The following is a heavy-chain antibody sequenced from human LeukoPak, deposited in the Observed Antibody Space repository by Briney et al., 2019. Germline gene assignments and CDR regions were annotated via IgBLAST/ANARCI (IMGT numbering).Heavy chain of an antibody. J-gene: IGHJ6*03. CDR3: ARGRFLVATISDYYYMDV. V-gene: IGHV1-2*02. D-gene: IGHD5-12*01. Sequence: ASVKVSCKASGYSFTNYDINWVRQAPGQGLEWMGWINPKSGDTNYAQKFQDRVTMTRDTSISTAYMELSRLRSDDTAVYYCARGRFLVATISDYYYMDVWGKGTTVTVSS. CDR1: GYSFTNYD. CDR2: INPKSGDT.